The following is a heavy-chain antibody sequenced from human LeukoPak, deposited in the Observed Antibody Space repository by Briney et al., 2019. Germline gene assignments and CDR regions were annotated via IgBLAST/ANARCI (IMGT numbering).Heavy chain of an antibody. Sequence: GGSLRLSCAASGFTFSSYAMHWVRQAPGKGLEWVAVISYDGSNKYYADSVKGRFTISRDNSKNTLYLQMNSLRAEDTAVYYCARDRYDYVWGSYRDYWGQGTLVTVSS. D-gene: IGHD3-16*02. CDR1: GFTFSSYA. J-gene: IGHJ4*02. V-gene: IGHV3-30-3*01. CDR2: ISYDGSNK. CDR3: ARDRYDYVWGSYRDY.